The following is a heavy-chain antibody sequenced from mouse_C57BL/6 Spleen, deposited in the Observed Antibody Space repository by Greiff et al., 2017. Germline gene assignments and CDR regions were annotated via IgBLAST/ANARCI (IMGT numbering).Heavy chain of an antibody. CDR1: GFNIKDYY. Sequence: VQLQQSGAELVKPGASVKLSCTASGFNIKDYYMHWVKQRTEQGLEWIGRIDPEDGETKYDPKFQGKATITADPSSNTAYLQLSSLTSDDTAVYYCARGNYDYDGDFDVWGQGTTLTVSS. CDR3: ARGNYDYDGDFDV. CDR2: IDPEDGET. V-gene: IGHV14-2*01. D-gene: IGHD2-4*01. J-gene: IGHJ2*01.